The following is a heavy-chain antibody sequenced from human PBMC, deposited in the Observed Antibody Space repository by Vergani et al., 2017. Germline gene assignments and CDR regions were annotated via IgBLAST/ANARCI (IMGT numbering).Heavy chain of an antibody. CDR1: GYTFLSYG. J-gene: IGHJ4*02. Sequence: QVQLVQSGAEVKKPGASVKVSCKASGYTFLSYGISWVRQAPGQGLKWMGWISVYNGVINYAQNFQGRVTMTTDISTNTAYMELRSLRSDDTAVYYCGRDLSYYYGSGSTKPFDYWGQGTLVIVSS. D-gene: IGHD3-10*01. CDR3: GRDLSYYYGSGSTKPFDY. V-gene: IGHV1-18*01. CDR2: ISVYNGVI.